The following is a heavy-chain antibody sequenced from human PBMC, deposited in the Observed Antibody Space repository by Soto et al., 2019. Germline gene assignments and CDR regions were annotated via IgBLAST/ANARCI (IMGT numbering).Heavy chain of an antibody. CDR2: IRSKANSYAT. CDR1: GFTFSGSA. Sequence: GGSLRLSCAASGFTFSGSAMHWVRQASGKGPEWVGRIRSKANSYATAYAASVKGRFTISRDDSKNTAYLQMNSLKTEDTAVYYCTRHDDYPGRIDYWGQGTLVTVSS. J-gene: IGHJ4*02. CDR3: TRHDDYPGRIDY. V-gene: IGHV3-73*01. D-gene: IGHD4-17*01.